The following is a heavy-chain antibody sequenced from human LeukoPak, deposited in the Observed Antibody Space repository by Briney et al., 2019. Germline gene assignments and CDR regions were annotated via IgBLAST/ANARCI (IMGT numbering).Heavy chain of an antibody. CDR1: GGSISSGGYY. CDR3: ARVRLSAFDI. V-gene: IGHV4-31*03. Sequence: SETLSLTCTVSGGSISSGGYYWSWIRQHPGKGQEWIGYIYYSGSTYYNPSLKTRVAISVDTSKNQFSLKLSSVTAADTAVYYCARVRLSAFDIWGQGTMVTVSS. J-gene: IGHJ3*02. CDR2: IYYSGST.